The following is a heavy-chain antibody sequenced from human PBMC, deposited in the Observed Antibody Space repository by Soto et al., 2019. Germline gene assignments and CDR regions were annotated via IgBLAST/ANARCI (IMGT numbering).Heavy chain of an antibody. CDR3: ARDITVFGPPAAAY. J-gene: IGHJ4*02. Sequence: QVQLVQSGAEVTKPGASVKVSCKTSGYNFGSYGITWVRQAPGQGLEWMGWISAYHGRTHYAQNLQGRVTITRDTSTRTVYMELTNLRSDDSAVYYCARDITVFGPPAAAYWGQGTLVSVSS. CDR2: ISAYHGRT. D-gene: IGHD3-3*01. V-gene: IGHV1-18*01. CDR1: GYNFGSYG.